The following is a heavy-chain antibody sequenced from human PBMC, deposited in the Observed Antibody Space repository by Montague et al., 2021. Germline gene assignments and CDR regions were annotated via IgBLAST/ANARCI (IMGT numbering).Heavy chain of an antibody. J-gene: IGHJ4*02. D-gene: IGHD6-19*01. CDR2: IYCNDDK. Sequence: SETLSLTCGVSGASISNYYWSWIRQPPGKALECLGFIYCNDDKHYKPSLQSRVTITKDTSKNQVSLKMTTAAPVDTATYYCASHDNGWYSDLDYWGQGTLVAVSS. CDR3: ASHDNGWYSDLDY. V-gene: IGHV4-59*01. CDR1: GASISNYY.